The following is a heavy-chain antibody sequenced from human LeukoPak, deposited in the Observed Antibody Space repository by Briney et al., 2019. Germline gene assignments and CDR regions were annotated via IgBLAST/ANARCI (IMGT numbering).Heavy chain of an antibody. CDR1: GFTFSSYW. CDR3: AKDHYYYGSGNQLDF. D-gene: IGHD3-10*01. V-gene: IGHV3-23*01. CDR2: ISGSGGSA. Sequence: GGSLRLSCAASGFTFSSYWMSWVRRAPGKGLEWVSAISGSGGSAFYADSVKGRFTISKDNSKNTLYLEMNNLRAADTAVYYCAKDHYYYGSGNQLDFWGQGTLVTVSS. J-gene: IGHJ4*02.